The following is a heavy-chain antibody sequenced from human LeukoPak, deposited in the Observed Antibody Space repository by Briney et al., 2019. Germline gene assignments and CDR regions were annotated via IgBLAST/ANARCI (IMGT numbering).Heavy chain of an antibody. V-gene: IGHV3-21*01. CDR3: ARRSQWLVQGAFDT. D-gene: IGHD6-19*01. CDR1: GFTFSSYS. CDR2: ISSSSSYI. Sequence: GGSLRLSCAASGFTFSSYSMNWVRQAPGKGLEWVSSISSSSSYIYYADSVKGRFTISRDNAKNSLYLQMNSLRAEDTAVYYCARRSQWLVQGAFDTWGQGTMVTVSS. J-gene: IGHJ3*02.